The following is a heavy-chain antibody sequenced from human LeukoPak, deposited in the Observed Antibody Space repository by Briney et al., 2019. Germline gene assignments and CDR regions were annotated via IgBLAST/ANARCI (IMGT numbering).Heavy chain of an antibody. V-gene: IGHV1-2*02. CDR2: INPNSGGT. CDR3: ARDALRPVWYFDL. J-gene: IGHJ2*01. D-gene: IGHD4-17*01. Sequence: ASVKVSCKASGYTFTSYGISWVRQAPGQGLEWMGWINPNSGGTNYAQKFQGRVTMTRDTSISTAYMELSRLRSDDTAVYYCARDALRPVWYFDLWGRGTLVTVSS. CDR1: GYTFTSYG.